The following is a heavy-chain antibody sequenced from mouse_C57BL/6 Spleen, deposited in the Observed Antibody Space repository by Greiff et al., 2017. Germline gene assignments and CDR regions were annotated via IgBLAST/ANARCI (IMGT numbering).Heavy chain of an antibody. CDR2: IKPNNGGT. D-gene: IGHD1-1*01. CDR3: ARWDTTVVGPYFDV. Sequence: VQLKESGPELVKPGASVKMSCKASGYTFTDYNMHWVKQSHGKSLEWIGYIKPNNGGTSYNQKFKGKATLTVDKSSSTAYMELRSLTSEDSAVYYCARWDTTVVGPYFDVWGTGTTVTVSS. V-gene: IGHV1-22*01. J-gene: IGHJ1*03. CDR1: GYTFTDYN.